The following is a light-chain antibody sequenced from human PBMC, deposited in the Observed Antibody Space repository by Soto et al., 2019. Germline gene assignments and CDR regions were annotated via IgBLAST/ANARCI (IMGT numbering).Light chain of an antibody. CDR2: GAS. V-gene: IGKV3-20*01. J-gene: IGKJ1*01. Sequence: DIVLTQSPGSLSLSRGERATLCCRASQSVSNNYLAWYQQKPGQAPRLLIYGASNRATGIPDRFSGSGSGTDFTLTISRLEPEDFAVYYCQQYGSSGTFGQGTKVDIK. CDR3: QQYGSSGT. CDR1: QSVSNNY.